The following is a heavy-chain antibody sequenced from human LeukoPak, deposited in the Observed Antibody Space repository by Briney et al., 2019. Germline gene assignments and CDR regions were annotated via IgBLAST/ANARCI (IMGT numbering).Heavy chain of an antibody. D-gene: IGHD2-2*01. V-gene: IGHV1-69-2*01. CDR1: GYTFTDYY. CDR3: ATLTGYCSSTSCYAGAERFDY. Sequence: GASVKISCKVSGYTFTDYYMHWVQQAPGKGLERVGLVDPEDGETIYAEKFQGRVTITADTSTDTAYMELSSLRSEDTAVYYCATLTGYCSSTSCYAGAERFDYWGQGTLVTVSS. CDR2: VDPEDGET. J-gene: IGHJ4*02.